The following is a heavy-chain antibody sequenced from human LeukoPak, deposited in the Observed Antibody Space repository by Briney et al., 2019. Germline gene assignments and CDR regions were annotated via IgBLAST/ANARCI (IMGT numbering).Heavy chain of an antibody. D-gene: IGHD3-22*01. J-gene: IGHJ4*02. CDR1: GFTFSSYG. Sequence: GGSLRLSCAASGFTFSSYGMHWVRQAPGKGLEWVAFIRYDGSNKYYADSVKGRFTISRDNSKNTLYLQMNSLRAEDTAVYYCVTYYYDSSGYYVNYWGQGTLVTVSS. V-gene: IGHV3-30*02. CDR3: VTYYYDSSGYYVNY. CDR2: IRYDGSNK.